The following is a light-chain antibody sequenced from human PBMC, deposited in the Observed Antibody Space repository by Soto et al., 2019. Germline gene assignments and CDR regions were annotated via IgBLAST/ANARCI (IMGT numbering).Light chain of an antibody. CDR2: ENN. J-gene: IGLJ3*02. V-gene: IGLV1-51*02. Sequence: QSVLTQPPSVSAAPGQMVTISSSGSSSNIGNNYVSWYQQLPGTAPKLLIYENNKRPSGIPDRFSGSKSGTSATLGITGLQTGDEADYYCGTWDSSLSAGVFGGGTKLTVL. CDR1: SSNIGNNY. CDR3: GTWDSSLSAGV.